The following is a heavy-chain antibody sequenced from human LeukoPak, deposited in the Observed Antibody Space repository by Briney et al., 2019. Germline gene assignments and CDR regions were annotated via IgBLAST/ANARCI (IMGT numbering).Heavy chain of an antibody. D-gene: IGHD1-26*01. CDR3: ARVGGNYPIN. V-gene: IGHV1-46*01. Sequence: ASVKVSCKASGYTFTSNYMLWVRQAPGQGLEWMGIINPSGGSTSYAQKFQGRVTMTRDTSTSTVYMELSSLSSEDTAVYYCARVGGNYPINWRQGSLVTVSA. J-gene: IGHJ4*02. CDR2: INPSGGST. CDR1: GYTFTSNY.